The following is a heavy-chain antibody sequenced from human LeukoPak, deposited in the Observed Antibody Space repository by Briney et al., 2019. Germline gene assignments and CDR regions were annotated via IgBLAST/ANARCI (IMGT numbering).Heavy chain of an antibody. CDR2: ISSNSRFI. CDR3: AKSLTASVDCFDP. V-gene: IGHV3-21*01. Sequence: GGSLRLSCAASGFSISSHSMNWARQAPGKGLEWVSSISSNSRFIYYPDSLEGRFTVSRDNAKNSLFLQMNGLRAEDTAVYYCAKSLTASVDCFDPWGQGTLVTVSS. J-gene: IGHJ5*02. D-gene: IGHD5-12*01. CDR1: GFSISSHS.